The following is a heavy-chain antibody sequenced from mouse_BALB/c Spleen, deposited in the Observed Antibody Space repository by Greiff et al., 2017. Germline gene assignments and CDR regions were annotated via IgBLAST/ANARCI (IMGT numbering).Heavy chain of an antibody. V-gene: IGHV3-6*02. Sequence: DVQLQESGPGLVKPSQSLSLTCSVTGYSITSGYYWNWIRQFPGNQLEWMGYISYDGSNNYNPSLKNRISITRDTSKNQFFLKLNSVTTEDTATYYCAREGYGNYGFAYWGQGTLVTVSA. CDR2: ISYDGSN. CDR1: GYSITSGYY. D-gene: IGHD2-10*02. CDR3: AREGYGNYGFAY. J-gene: IGHJ3*01.